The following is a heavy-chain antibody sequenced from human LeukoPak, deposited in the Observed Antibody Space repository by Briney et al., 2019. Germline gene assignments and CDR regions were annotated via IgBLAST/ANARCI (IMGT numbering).Heavy chain of an antibody. Sequence: KASETLSLTCTVSGGSISSSSYYWGWIRQPPGKGLEWIGSIYYSGSTYYNPSLKSRVTISVDTSKNQFSLKLSSVTAADTAVYYCARGGGRSPGLSPWGQGTLVTVSS. CDR2: IYYSGST. J-gene: IGHJ5*02. V-gene: IGHV4-39*07. D-gene: IGHD3-16*01. CDR1: GGSISSSSYY. CDR3: ARGGGRSPGLSP.